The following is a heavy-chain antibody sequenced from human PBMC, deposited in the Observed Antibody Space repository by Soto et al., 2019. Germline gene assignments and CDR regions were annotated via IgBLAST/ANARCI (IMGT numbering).Heavy chain of an antibody. CDR1: GFTFSTYT. CDR2: INGRSNYK. CDR3: AREEEIVGGTSAFDY. Sequence: EVQVVESGGGLVKPGGSLRLSCASSGFTFSTYTMNWVRQAPGKGLEWVSSINGRSNYKYYTDSVKGRFTISRDNAKNSQYLQMKRLRAEDTAVYYCAREEEIVGGTSAFDYWGLGTLVTVSS. D-gene: IGHD1-26*01. V-gene: IGHV3-21*01. J-gene: IGHJ4*02.